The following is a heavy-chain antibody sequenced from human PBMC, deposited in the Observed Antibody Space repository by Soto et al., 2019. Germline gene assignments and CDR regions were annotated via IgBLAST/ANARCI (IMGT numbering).Heavy chain of an antibody. CDR3: ARAEAVAGGWFDP. CDR1: GGTFSSYA. V-gene: IGHV1-69*13. Sequence: SVKVSCKASGGTFSSYAISWVRQAPGQGLEWMGGIIPIFGTANYAQKFQGRVTITADESTSTAYMELSSLRSEDTAVYYCARAEAVAGGWFDPWGQGTLVTVSS. CDR2: IIPIFGTA. J-gene: IGHJ5*02. D-gene: IGHD6-19*01.